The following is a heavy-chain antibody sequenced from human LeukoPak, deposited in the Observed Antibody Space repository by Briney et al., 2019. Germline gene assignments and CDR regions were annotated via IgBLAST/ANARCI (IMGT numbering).Heavy chain of an antibody. CDR1: GFTFSDYY. J-gene: IGHJ4*02. CDR2: ISSSGSTI. D-gene: IGHD6-19*01. V-gene: IGHV3-11*01. Sequence: PGGSLRLSCAASGFTFSDYYMSWIRQAPGKGPEWVSYISSSGSTIYYADSVKGRFTISRDNAKNSLYLQMNSLRAEDTAVYYCAREQQWPRQPFDYWGQGTLVTVSS. CDR3: AREQQWPRQPFDY.